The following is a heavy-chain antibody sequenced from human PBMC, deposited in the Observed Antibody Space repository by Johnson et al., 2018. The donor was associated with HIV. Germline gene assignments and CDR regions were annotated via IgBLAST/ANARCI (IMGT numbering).Heavy chain of an antibody. CDR2: IKSKTDGGTT. V-gene: IGHV3-15*01. CDR3: ARAGSSSSGPRAFDS. J-gene: IGHJ3*02. D-gene: IGHD6-6*01. Sequence: VQLVESGGGVVQPGRSLRLSCAASGFTFSSYAMHWVRQAPGKGLEWVGRIKSKTDGGTTDYAAPVKGRFTISRDDAKNTLYLQMNSLRAEDTAVYYCARAGSSSSGPRAFDSWGQGTMVTVSS. CDR1: GFTFSSYA.